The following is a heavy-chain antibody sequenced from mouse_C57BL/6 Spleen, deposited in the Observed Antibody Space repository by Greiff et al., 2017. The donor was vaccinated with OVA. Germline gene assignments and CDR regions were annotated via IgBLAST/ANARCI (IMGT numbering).Heavy chain of an antibody. J-gene: IGHJ2*01. V-gene: IGHV1-76*01. CDR1: GYTFTDYY. CDR3: ARENLLPYYFDY. Sequence: QVQLKQSGAELVRPGASVKLSCKASGYTFTDYYINWVKQRPGQGLEWIARIYPGSGNTYYNEKFKGKATLTAEKSSSTAYMQLSSLTSEDSAVYFCARENLLPYYFDYWGQGTTLTVSS. CDR2: IYPGSGNT. D-gene: IGHD2-10*01.